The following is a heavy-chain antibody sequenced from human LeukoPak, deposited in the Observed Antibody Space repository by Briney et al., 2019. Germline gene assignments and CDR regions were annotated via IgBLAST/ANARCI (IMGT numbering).Heavy chain of an antibody. CDR3: ARGSTMVRGVIITYYYYYYMDV. CDR2: ISAYNGNT. CDR1: GYTFTSYV. D-gene: IGHD3-10*01. J-gene: IGHJ6*03. V-gene: IGHV1-18*01. Sequence: ASVKVSCKASGYTFTSYVINWVRQAPGQGLEWMGWISAYNGNTNYAQKLQGRVTMTRNTSISTAYMELSSLRSEDTAVYYCARGSTMVRGVIITYYYYYYMDVWGKGTTVTISS.